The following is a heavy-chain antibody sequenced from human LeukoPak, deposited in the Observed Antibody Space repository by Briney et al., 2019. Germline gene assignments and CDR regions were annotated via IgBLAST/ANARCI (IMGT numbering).Heavy chain of an antibody. CDR1: GFTFSHYS. CDR3: ARDGTAPGLYFDL. Sequence: GGSLRLSCAASGFTFSHYSMIWVRQAPGKGLEWVSSISSGSSYKYYADSLKGRFTISRDNAKNSLYLQMNSLRAEDTAVYYCARDGTAPGLYFDLWGQGTLVTVSS. D-gene: IGHD6-13*01. V-gene: IGHV3-21*01. J-gene: IGHJ4*01. CDR2: ISSGSSYK.